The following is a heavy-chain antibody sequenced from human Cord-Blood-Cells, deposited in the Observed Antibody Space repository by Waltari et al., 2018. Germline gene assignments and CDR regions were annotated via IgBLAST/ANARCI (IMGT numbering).Heavy chain of an antibody. CDR1: GYTFTSYD. V-gene: IGHV1-8*03. D-gene: IGHD6-6*01. CDR3: ARFLVEYSSSSIWFDP. Sequence: QVQLVQSGAEVKKPGASVKVSCKASGYTFTSYDINWVRQAPGQGLEWIGWINPNSGNTGYAQKFQGRVTITRNTAISTAYMELSSLRSEDTAVDYCARFLVEYSSSSIWFDPWGQGTLVTVSS. J-gene: IGHJ5*02. CDR2: INPNSGNT.